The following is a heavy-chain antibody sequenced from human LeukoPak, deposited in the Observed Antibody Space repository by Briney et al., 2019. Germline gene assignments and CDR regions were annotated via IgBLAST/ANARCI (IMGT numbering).Heavy chain of an antibody. CDR1: GGSISSSSYY. Sequence: SETLSLTCTVSGGSISSSSYYWGWIRQPPGKGLEWIGSIYYSGSTYYNPSLKSRVSISVDTSKNQFSLKLSSVTAADTAVYYCARGGRGRDYYYGSGSYYNYYFDYWGQGTLVTVPS. J-gene: IGHJ4*02. D-gene: IGHD3-10*01. V-gene: IGHV4-39*07. CDR2: IYYSGST. CDR3: ARGGRGRDYYYGSGSYYNYYFDY.